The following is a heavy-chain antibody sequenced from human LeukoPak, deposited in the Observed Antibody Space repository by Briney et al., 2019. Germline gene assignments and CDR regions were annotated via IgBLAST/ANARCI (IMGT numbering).Heavy chain of an antibody. CDR3: AKDLTAAADPPDDY. J-gene: IGHJ4*02. CDR1: GFTFSNYG. D-gene: IGHD6-13*01. V-gene: IGHV3-30*02. CDR2: LQNDGGDI. Sequence: GGSLRLSCAASGFTFSNYGMHWVRQAPDKGLEWVAFLQNDGGDIHYADSVEGRFTISRDNSKNTLYLQMNSLRAEDTAVYYCAKDLTAAADPPDDYWGQGTLVTVSS.